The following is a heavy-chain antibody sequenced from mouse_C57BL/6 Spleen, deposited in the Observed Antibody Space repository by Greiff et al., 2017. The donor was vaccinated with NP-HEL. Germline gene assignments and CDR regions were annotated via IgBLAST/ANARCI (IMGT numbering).Heavy chain of an antibody. CDR3: ARFYYSNEYYFDY. J-gene: IGHJ2*01. V-gene: IGHV7-3*01. CDR1: GFTFTDYY. D-gene: IGHD2-5*01. CDR2: IRNKANGYTT. Sequence: EVQGVESGGGLVQPGGSLSLSCAASGFTFTDYYMSWVRQPPGKALEWLGFIRNKANGYTTEYSASVKGRFTISRDNSQSILYLQMNALRAEDSATYYCARFYYSNEYYFDYWGQGTTLTVSS.